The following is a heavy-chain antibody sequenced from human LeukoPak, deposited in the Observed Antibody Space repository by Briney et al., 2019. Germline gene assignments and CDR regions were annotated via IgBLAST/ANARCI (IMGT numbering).Heavy chain of an antibody. CDR2: ISSSSSYI. Sequence: GGSLRLSCAASGFTFSSYSMNWVRQAPGRGLEWGSSISSSSSYIYYTDSVKGRFTIYRDNAKNSLYLQMNSLRVEDTAVYYCARVTRSPFGWFDPWGQGTLVTVSS. CDR1: GFTFSSYS. CDR3: ARVTRSPFGWFDP. J-gene: IGHJ5*02. D-gene: IGHD2-21*02. V-gene: IGHV3-21*01.